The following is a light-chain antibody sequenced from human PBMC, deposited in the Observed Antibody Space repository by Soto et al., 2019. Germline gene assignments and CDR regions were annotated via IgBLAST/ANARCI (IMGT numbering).Light chain of an antibody. J-gene: IGKJ5*01. Sequence: IVLTQSPATLSLSPGERATVSCRASQSVSSHLAWYQQKRGQAPRLLIYDASSRASGIPARFSGSGSGTDFTLTISSLEPEDFAVYYCQQGGNWTLTFGQGTRLEIK. CDR3: QQGGNWTLT. V-gene: IGKV3-11*01. CDR1: QSVSSH. CDR2: DAS.